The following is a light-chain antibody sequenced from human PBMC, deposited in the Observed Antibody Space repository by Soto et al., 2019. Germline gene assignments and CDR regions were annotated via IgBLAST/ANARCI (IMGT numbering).Light chain of an antibody. CDR2: EVS. V-gene: IGLV2-14*01. Sequence: QSVLTQPASVSGSPGQSITISCTGTSSDVGGYNYVSWYQQHPGKAPKLMIYEVSNRPSGVSNRFSGSKSGNTASLTISGLTAEDEDDYYCSSSTSSSRVFGGGTKVTVL. J-gene: IGLJ3*02. CDR1: SSDVGGYNY. CDR3: SSSTSSSRV.